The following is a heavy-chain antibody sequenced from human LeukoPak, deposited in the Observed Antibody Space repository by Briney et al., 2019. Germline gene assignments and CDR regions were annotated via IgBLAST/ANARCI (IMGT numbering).Heavy chain of an antibody. CDR3: ARDVAGKAY. V-gene: IGHV7-4-1*02. CDR2: IKTNTGNP. J-gene: IGHJ4*02. CDR1: GYTFTKYD. Sequence: ASVKVSCKASGYTFTKYDINWVRQAPGQGLEWMGWIKTNTGNPTYAQGFTGRFVFSLDTSVSTAYLQISSLKAEDTAVYYCARDVAGKAYWGQGTLVTVSS. D-gene: IGHD6-13*01.